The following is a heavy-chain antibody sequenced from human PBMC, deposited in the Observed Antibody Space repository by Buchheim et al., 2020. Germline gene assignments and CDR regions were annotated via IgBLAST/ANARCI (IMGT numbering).Heavy chain of an antibody. D-gene: IGHD1-26*01. J-gene: IGHJ4*02. CDR3: ARGRTYYPY. CDR2: IYSSGST. V-gene: IGHV4-59*02. CDR1: GGPVSNYY. Sequence: QVQLQVSGPGLVRPSETLSLTCTVSGGPVSNYYWSWLRQPPDKGLEWIGYIYSSGSTTYHASLKSRVTISVDTPNNQFSLKLTSVTAADTAVYYCARGRTYYPYWGQGTL.